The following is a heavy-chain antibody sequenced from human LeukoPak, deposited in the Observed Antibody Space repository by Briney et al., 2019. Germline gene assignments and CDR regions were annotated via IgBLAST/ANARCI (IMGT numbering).Heavy chain of an antibody. CDR1: GFTFSSYA. D-gene: IGHD3-10*01. V-gene: IGHV3-23*01. CDR3: AKDSTVRGVIIPI. CDR2: ISGSAVDT. Sequence: GGSLRLSCAASGFTFSSYAMSWVCQAPGKGLEWVSAISGSAVDTWYADSVKGRFTISRDNSKDTLYLQMNSLRAEDTAVYYCAKDSTVRGVIIPIWGQGTLVTVSS. J-gene: IGHJ4*02.